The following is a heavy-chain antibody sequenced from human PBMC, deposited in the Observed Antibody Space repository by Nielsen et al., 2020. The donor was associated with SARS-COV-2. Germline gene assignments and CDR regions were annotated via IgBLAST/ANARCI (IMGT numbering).Heavy chain of an antibody. D-gene: IGHD5-24*01. CDR2: ISNTGST. V-gene: IGHV4-59*01. CDR1: GGSISSYY. J-gene: IGHJ6*02. CDR3: ARDHGYNYAYGHYYYGMDV. Sequence: SETLSLTCTVSGGSISSYYWSWIRQPPGKGLEWIGYISNTGSTNYNPSLQSRVTISVDTSKNQFSLKLNSVTAADPAVYYCARDHGYNYAYGHYYYGMDVWGQGTTVTVSS.